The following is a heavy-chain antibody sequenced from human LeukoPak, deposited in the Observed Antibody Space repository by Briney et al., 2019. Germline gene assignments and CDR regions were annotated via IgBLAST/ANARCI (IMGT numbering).Heavy chain of an antibody. D-gene: IGHD6-13*01. Sequence: GGSLRLSCAASGFTFRDAWMGWVRQAPGKGLEWVGLIKSRSSGGTTDYGARVKGRFTISRDDSKNTLYLQMDSQVTEDTAAFYCTADLIGNSRGIDYWGQGTLVTVSS. CDR1: GFTFRDAW. CDR3: TADLIGNSRGIDY. J-gene: IGHJ4*02. V-gene: IGHV3-15*01. CDR2: IKSRSSGGTT.